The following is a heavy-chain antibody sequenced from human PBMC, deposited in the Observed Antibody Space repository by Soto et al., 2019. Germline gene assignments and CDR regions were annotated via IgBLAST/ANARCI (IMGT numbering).Heavy chain of an antibody. Sequence: QVLLQQWGAGLLKPSETLSLTCAVYGGSFSGYYWSWIRQPPGKGLVWIGDINHSGSTNYNPSLKSRVAISADTSKNQFSLRLSSVTATDTAVYYCARGQGVYAFWSGSSPRHWCFDLWGRGTLVTVSS. CDR2: INHSGST. CDR1: GGSFSGYY. D-gene: IGHD3-3*01. CDR3: ARGQGVYAFWSGSSPRHWCFDL. J-gene: IGHJ2*01. V-gene: IGHV4-34*02.